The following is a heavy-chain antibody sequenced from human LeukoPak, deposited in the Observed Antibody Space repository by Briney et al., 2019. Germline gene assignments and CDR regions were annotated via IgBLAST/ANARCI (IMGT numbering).Heavy chain of an antibody. CDR3: ARVKVPADQPRYYYYYMDV. Sequence: ASVKVSCKASGYTFTSYGISWVRQAPGQGLEWMGWISAYNGNTNYAQKLQGRVTMTTDTSTSTAYMELRSLRSDDTAVYYCARVKVPADQPRYYYYYMDVWGKGTTVTVSS. CDR2: ISAYNGNT. J-gene: IGHJ6*03. V-gene: IGHV1-18*01. D-gene: IGHD2-2*01. CDR1: GYTFTSYG.